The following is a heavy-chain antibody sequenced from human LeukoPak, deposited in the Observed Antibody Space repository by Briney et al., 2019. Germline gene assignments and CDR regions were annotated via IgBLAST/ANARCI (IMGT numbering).Heavy chain of an antibody. CDR1: GGSFSGYN. V-gene: IGHV4-34*01. CDR3: ARYYYYYQYMDV. J-gene: IGHJ6*03. CDR2: ISYSGST. Sequence: SETLSLTCAVYGGSFSGYNWGWIRQPPGKGLEWIGTISYSGSTYYNPSLKSRVTISVDTSKNQFSLKLSSVTAADTAVYYCARYYYYYQYMDVWGKGTTVTVSS.